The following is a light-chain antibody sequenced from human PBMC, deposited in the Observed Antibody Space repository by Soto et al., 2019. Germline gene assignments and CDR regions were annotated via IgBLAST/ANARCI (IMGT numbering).Light chain of an antibody. J-gene: IGKJ1*01. Sequence: DIQLTQSPSFLSASVGDRVTITCRASQGISSYLAWCQQKPGKAPKLLIYAASTLQSGVPSRFSGSGSGTEFTLTISSLQPEDFATYYCQQLNTYPLTFGQGTKVEI. CDR2: AAS. CDR1: QGISSY. V-gene: IGKV1-9*01. CDR3: QQLNTYPLT.